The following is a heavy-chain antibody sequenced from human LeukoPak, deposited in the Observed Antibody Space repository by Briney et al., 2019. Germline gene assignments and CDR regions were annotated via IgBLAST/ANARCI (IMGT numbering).Heavy chain of an antibody. CDR3: ARAGRNCSSTSCSKGSYYYYYYMDV. CDR2: INPSGGST. Sequence: GASVKVSCKASGYTFTSYHMHWVRQAPGQGLEWMGIINPSGGSTSYAQKFQGRVTMTRDMSTSTVYMELSSLRPEDTAVYYCARAGRNCSSTSCSKGSYYYYYYMDVWGKGTTVTVSS. V-gene: IGHV1-46*01. J-gene: IGHJ6*03. D-gene: IGHD2-2*01. CDR1: GYTFTSYH.